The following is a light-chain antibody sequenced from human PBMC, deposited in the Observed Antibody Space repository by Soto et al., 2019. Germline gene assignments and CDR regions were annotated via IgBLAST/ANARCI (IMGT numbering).Light chain of an antibody. V-gene: IGLV1-40*01. Sequence: QSVRTQPPSVSGAPGQRVTGSCTGSSSNIGAGYDVHWYQQLPGTAPKLLIYGNSNRPSGVPDRFSGSKSGTSASLAITGLQAEDEADYYCQSYDSSLSAVFGGGTKLTVL. CDR3: QSYDSSLSAV. J-gene: IGLJ2*01. CDR1: SSNIGAGYD. CDR2: GNS.